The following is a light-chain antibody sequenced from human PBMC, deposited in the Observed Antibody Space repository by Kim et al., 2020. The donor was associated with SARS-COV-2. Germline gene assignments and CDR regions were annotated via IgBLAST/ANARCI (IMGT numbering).Light chain of an antibody. Sequence: IQMTQSPSSVSASVGDRVTITCRASQDISHWLAWYQQKPGKAPKLLIYAASGLQSGVPRRFSGSGSGTDFTLTISSLQPEDYATYYCKQASRFYRAFGQGTKVDIK. CDR3: KQASRFYRA. V-gene: IGKV1-12*01. J-gene: IGKJ1*01. CDR1: QDISHW. CDR2: AAS.